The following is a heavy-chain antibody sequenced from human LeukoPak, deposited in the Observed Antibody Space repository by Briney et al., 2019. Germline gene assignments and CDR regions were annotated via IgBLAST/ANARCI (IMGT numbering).Heavy chain of an antibody. Sequence: SETLSLTCTVLGGSISSRSYYWGWIRQPPGKGLQWIGSIYYSGSTYYNPSLKSRVTISVDTSKNQFSLKLSSVTAADTAVYYCARDGSGSYYNKYYFDYWGQGTLVTVSS. CDR2: IYYSGST. CDR1: GGSISSRSYY. CDR3: ARDGSGSYYNKYYFDY. J-gene: IGHJ4*02. D-gene: IGHD3-10*01. V-gene: IGHV4-39*07.